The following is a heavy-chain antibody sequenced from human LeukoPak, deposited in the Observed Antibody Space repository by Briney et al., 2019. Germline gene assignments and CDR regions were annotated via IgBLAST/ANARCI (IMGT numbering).Heavy chain of an antibody. CDR2: IYHSGNT. J-gene: IGHJ4*02. CDR3: ARRGGSGWYFDY. V-gene: IGHV4-39*01. D-gene: IGHD6-19*01. CDR1: AGSISSSSHY. Sequence: SETLSLTCTVSAGSISSSSHYRSWIRQPPGKGLEWIGSIYHSGNTYYKPSLKSRVTISVDTSNNQLSLKVSSVTAADTAVYYCARRGGSGWYFDYWGQGTLVTVSS.